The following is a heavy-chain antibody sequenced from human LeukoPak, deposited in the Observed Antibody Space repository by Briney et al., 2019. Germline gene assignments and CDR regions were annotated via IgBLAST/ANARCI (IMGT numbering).Heavy chain of an antibody. Sequence: GASVKVSCRASGYTFTNYDINWVRQATGQGLEWMGWMNSDSGNTGYGQKFQGRVTLTRDTSISTAYMELSSLRSEDTAVYYCARDLRYSGSYLGYWGQGTLVTVSS. D-gene: IGHD1-26*01. CDR2: MNSDSGNT. CDR1: GYTFTNYD. V-gene: IGHV1-8*01. J-gene: IGHJ4*02. CDR3: ARDLRYSGSYLGY.